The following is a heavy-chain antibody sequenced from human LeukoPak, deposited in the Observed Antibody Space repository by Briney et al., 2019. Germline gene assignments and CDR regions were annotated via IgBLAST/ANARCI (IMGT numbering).Heavy chain of an antibody. CDR2: INHSGST. CDR1: GGSFSGYY. Sequence: SETLSLTCAVYGGSFSGYYWSWIRPPPGKGLEWIGEINHSGSTNYNPSLKSRFTISVDTSKNQFSLKLSSVTAADTAVYYCARGPSSTVVTYFDYWGQGTLVTVSS. J-gene: IGHJ4*02. CDR3: ARGPSSTVVTYFDY. D-gene: IGHD4-23*01. V-gene: IGHV4-34*01.